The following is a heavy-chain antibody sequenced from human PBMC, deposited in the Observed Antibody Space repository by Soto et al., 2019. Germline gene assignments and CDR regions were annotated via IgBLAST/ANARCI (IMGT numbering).Heavy chain of an antibody. Sequence: EVQLVESGGGLVKPGGSLRLSCAASGFTFSSYSMNWVRQAPGKGLEWVSSINSASSYISYADSVKGRFTISRDNAKNSLYLNMNSLRAEDTAVYYCARETYYYASGSYRYFDRWGRGTLVTVSS. V-gene: IGHV3-21*01. CDR3: ARETYYYASGSYRYFDR. D-gene: IGHD3-10*01. CDR1: GFTFSSYS. J-gene: IGHJ2*01. CDR2: INSASSYI.